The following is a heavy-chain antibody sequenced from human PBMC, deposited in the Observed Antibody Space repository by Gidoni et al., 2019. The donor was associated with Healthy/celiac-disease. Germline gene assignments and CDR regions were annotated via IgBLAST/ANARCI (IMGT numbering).Heavy chain of an antibody. CDR1: GYTFTSYA. CDR2: INAGNGNP. J-gene: IGHJ6*02. Sequence: QVQLVQSGAEVKKPGASVKVSCKASGYTFTSYAMHWVRQAPGQRLEWMGWINAGNGNPKYSQKFQGRVTITRDTSASTAYMELSSLRSEDTAVYYCARSPVPAAIGYYGMDVWGQGTTVTVSS. V-gene: IGHV1-3*01. CDR3: ARSPVPAAIGYYGMDV. D-gene: IGHD2-2*01.